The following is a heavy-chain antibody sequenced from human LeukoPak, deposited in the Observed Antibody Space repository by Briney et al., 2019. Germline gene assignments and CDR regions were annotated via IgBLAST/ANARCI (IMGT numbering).Heavy chain of an antibody. CDR3: ARPGIAAAGTLYYYGMDV. D-gene: IGHD6-13*01. CDR2: MNPNSGNT. V-gene: IGHV1-8*01. J-gene: IGHJ6*02. Sequence: ASVKVSCKTSGYTFISHDINWVRQATGQGLEWMGWMNPNSGNTGYAQKFQGRVTMTRNTSISTAYMELSSLRSEDTAVYYCARPGIAAAGTLYYYGMDVWGQGTTVTVSS. CDR1: GYTFISHD.